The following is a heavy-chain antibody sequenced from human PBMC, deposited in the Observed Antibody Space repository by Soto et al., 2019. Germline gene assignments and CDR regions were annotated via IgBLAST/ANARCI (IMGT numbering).Heavy chain of an antibody. CDR3: ARASDY. Sequence: QVLLQQWGAGRLKPSETLSLTCAVYGGSFIDYSWGWIRQSPGTGLEWIGEINHSGSANYNPSLKSRVTISVDTSKNQFSLKLYSVTAADAAVYYCARASDYWSQGTLVTVSS. CDR2: INHSGSA. J-gene: IGHJ4*02. V-gene: IGHV4-34*01. CDR1: GGSFIDYS.